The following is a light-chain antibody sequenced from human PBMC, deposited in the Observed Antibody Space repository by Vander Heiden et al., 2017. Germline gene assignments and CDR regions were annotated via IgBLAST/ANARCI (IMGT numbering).Light chain of an antibody. CDR2: RNY. J-gene: IGLJ2*01. Sequence: QSVLPQPPSASGTPGQRVTISCSGGSSTHGSNYVYWYQQFPGTAPKLLIYRNYHRPSGVPDRFSGSKSGTSATLAISGLRSEDEADYYCAAWDDSLSGVLFGGGTKLTVL. CDR1: SSTHGSNY. V-gene: IGLV1-47*01. CDR3: AAWDDSLSGVL.